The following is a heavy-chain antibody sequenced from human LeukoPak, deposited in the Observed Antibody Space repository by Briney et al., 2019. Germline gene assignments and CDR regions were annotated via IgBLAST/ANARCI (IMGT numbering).Heavy chain of an antibody. V-gene: IGHV3-33*01. CDR1: GFTFSSYG. Sequence: GGSLRLSCAASGFTFSSYGIHWVRQAPGKGLEWVAGVRYDGSDKYHEDYVKGRFTISRDNSKNTVTLQMNSLRAEDTAVYYCARDLYDHFLDYWGQGTVVTVSS. J-gene: IGHJ4*02. CDR3: ARDLYDHFLDY. D-gene: IGHD1-1*01. CDR2: VRYDGSDK.